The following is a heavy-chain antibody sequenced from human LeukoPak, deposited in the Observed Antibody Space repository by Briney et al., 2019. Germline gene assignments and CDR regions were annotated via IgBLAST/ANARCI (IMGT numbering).Heavy chain of an antibody. J-gene: IGHJ4*02. D-gene: IGHD3-9*01. V-gene: IGHV1-18*01. CDR2: ISAYNGYT. Sequence: ASVKVSCKASGYTFTSYGISWVRQAPGQGLEWVGWISAYNGYTNYAQKLQGRVTMTTHTSTSTAYMELRSLRSDDTAVYYCARGRLRYFDEGHWGQGTLVTVSS. CDR3: ARGRLRYFDEGH. CDR1: GYTFTSYG.